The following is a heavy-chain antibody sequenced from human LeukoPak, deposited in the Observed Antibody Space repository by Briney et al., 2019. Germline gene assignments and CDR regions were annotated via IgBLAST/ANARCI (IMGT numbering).Heavy chain of an antibody. CDR3: ASPSSPSGEYYYYYMDV. V-gene: IGHV1-69*06. Sequence: SVKVSCKASGGTFSSYAISWVRQAPGQGLEWMGGIIPIFGTANYAQKFQGRVTITADKSTSTAYMELSSLRSEDTAVYYCASPSSPSGEYYYYYMDVWGKGTTVTVSS. J-gene: IGHJ6*03. D-gene: IGHD6-6*01. CDR2: IIPIFGTA. CDR1: GGTFSSYA.